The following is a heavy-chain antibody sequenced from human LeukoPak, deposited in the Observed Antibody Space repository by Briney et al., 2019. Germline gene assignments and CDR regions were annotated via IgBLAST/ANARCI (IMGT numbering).Heavy chain of an antibody. CDR2: IYYSGST. D-gene: IGHD6-19*01. CDR3: ASTLVVAGYNWFDP. Sequence: PSETLSLTCTVSGGSISSYYWSWIRQPPGKGLEWIGYIYYSGSTNYNPSLKSRITISVDTSKNQFSLKLSTVTAADTAVYYCASTLVVAGYNWFDPWGQGTLVTVSS. CDR1: GGSISSYY. J-gene: IGHJ5*02. V-gene: IGHV4-59*01.